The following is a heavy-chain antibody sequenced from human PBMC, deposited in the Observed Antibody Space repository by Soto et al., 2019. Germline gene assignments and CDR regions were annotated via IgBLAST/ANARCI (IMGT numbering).Heavy chain of an antibody. CDR1: GFTFSSHA. D-gene: IGHD6-13*01. Sequence: EVQLVEAGGGLVQPGGSLRVSCAASGFTFSSHAMSWVRQAPGKGLEWVSSISGSGVTTDYADSVKGRFTISRDNSQKMLYQQMNSLRAGDTAVYYCAKEAREQQVVCDACDMWVQGTMVTVSS. J-gene: IGHJ3*02. CDR3: AKEAREQQVVCDACDM. CDR2: ISGSGVTT. V-gene: IGHV3-23*04.